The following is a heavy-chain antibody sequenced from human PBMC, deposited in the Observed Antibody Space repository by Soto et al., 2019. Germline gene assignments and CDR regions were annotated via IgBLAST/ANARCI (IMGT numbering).Heavy chain of an antibody. Sequence: PGESLKISCKGSGYSFTSYWISWVRQMPGKGLEWMGRIDPSDSYTNYSPSFQGHVTISADKSISTAYLQWSSLKASDTAMYYCARRLRMVYYYGMDVWGQGTTVTVLL. CDR3: ARRLRMVYYYGMDV. D-gene: IGHD2-8*01. V-gene: IGHV5-10-1*01. J-gene: IGHJ6*02. CDR1: GYSFTSYW. CDR2: IDPSDSYT.